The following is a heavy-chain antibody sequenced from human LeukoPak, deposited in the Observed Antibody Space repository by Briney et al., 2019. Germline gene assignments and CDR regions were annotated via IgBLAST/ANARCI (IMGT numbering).Heavy chain of an antibody. CDR2: IYSGGST. CDR3: ARALVRGYSYLWRGDKGAFDI. J-gene: IGHJ3*02. Sequence: GSLRLSCAASGFTVRSNYMSWVRQGPGKGLEWGSGIYSGGSTYYADSLKGRFTISRDNSKNTLYLQMNSLRAEDTAVYYCARALVRGYSYLWRGDKGAFDIWGQGTVVTVSS. D-gene: IGHD5-18*01. CDR1: GFTVRSNY. V-gene: IGHV3-66*01.